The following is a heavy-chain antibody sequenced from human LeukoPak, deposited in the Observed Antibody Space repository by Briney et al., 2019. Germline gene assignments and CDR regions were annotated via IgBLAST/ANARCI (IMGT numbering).Heavy chain of an antibody. V-gene: IGHV3-30-3*01. CDR3: ARQSPIVLMGFDY. CDR1: GFTFSSYA. D-gene: IGHD2-8*01. J-gene: IGHJ4*02. CDR2: ISYDGSNK. Sequence: GRSLRLSCAASGFTFSSYAMHWVRQAPGKGLEWVAVISYDGSNKYYADSVKGRFTISRDNSKNTLYLQMNSLRAEDTAVYYCARQSPIVLMGFDYWGQGTLVTVSS.